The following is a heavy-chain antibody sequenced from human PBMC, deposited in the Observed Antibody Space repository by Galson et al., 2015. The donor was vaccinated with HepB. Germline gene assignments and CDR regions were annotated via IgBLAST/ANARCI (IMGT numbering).Heavy chain of an antibody. CDR2: IGTAGDT. CDR1: GFTFSSYA. J-gene: IGHJ2*01. V-gene: IGHV3-13*01. CDR3: STSRALGYFDL. Sequence: SLRLSCAASGFTFSSYAMQWVRQATGKGLEWVSAIGTAGDTYYPGSVKGRFTISRENAKNSLYLQMNSLRAGDTAVYYCSTSRALGYFDLWGRGTLVAVSS.